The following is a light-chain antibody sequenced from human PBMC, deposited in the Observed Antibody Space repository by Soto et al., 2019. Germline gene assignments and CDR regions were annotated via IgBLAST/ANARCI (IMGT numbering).Light chain of an antibody. CDR3: GSWDSSMSAYV. CDR2: DDN. J-gene: IGLJ1*01. CDR1: SSNIGGNS. V-gene: IGLV1-51*01. Sequence: QSVLTQPPSVSAAPGQKVTISCSGSSSNIGGNSVSWYQQLPGTAPKLLIYDDNKPPSGIPDRFSGSKSGTSATLGITGFQTGDEADYYCGSWDSSMSAYVFGTGTKGTVL.